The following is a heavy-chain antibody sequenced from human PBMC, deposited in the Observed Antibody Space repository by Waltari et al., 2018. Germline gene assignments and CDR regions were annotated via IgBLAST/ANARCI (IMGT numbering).Heavy chain of an antibody. CDR1: GFTFSSYA. J-gene: IGHJ4*02. CDR3: AKEGIAAAGYFDY. CDR2: MRGSGGRT. Sequence: EVQLLESGGGLVQPGGSLRLSCAASGFTFSSYAMSWVRQAPGKGLEWVSAMRGSGGRTYYADSVKGRFTISRDNSKNTLYLQMNSLRAEDTAVYYCAKEGIAAAGYFDYWGQGTLVTVSS. D-gene: IGHD6-13*01. V-gene: IGHV3-23*01.